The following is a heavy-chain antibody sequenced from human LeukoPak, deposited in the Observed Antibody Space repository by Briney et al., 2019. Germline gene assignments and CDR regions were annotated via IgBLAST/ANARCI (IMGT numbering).Heavy chain of an antibody. J-gene: IGHJ3*02. CDR2: ISSRSSYI. D-gene: IGHD3-22*01. CDR3: ARVRSGSDYDSSGYPYAFDI. CDR1: GFTFSSYS. V-gene: IGHV3-21*01. Sequence: PGGSLRLSCAASGFTFSSYSMNWIRQAPGKGLEWVSSISSRSSYIYYADSVKGRFTISRDNAKNSLYLQMNSLRAEDTAVYYCARVRSGSDYDSSGYPYAFDIWGQGTMVTVSS.